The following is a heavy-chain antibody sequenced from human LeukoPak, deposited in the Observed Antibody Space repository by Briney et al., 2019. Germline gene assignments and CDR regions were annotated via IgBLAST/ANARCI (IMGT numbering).Heavy chain of an antibody. V-gene: IGHV1-46*01. J-gene: IGHJ6*02. CDR2: INPSGGST. D-gene: IGHD6-6*01. CDR3: ARDGYSSSSLPYYYYGMDV. Sequence: ASVKVSCKASGYTFTSYYMHWMRQAPGQGLEWMGIINPSGGSTSYAQKFQGRVTMTRDTSTNTVYMELSSLRSEDTAVYYCARDGYSSSSLPYYYYGMDVWGQGTTVTVSS. CDR1: GYTFTSYY.